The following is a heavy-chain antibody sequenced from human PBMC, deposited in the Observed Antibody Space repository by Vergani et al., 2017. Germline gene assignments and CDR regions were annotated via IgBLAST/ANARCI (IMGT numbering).Heavy chain of an antibody. CDR3: ARGVAARLGGGLY. Sequence: QVQLQESGPGLVKPSETLSLTCTVSGGSISSYYWSWIRQPPGKGLEWIGYIYYSGSTNYNPSLKSRVTRSVDTSKNQFPLKWSSVTAADVAVYYFARGVAARLGGGLYWGQGTLVTVSS. V-gene: IGHV4-59*01. D-gene: IGHD6-6*01. CDR1: GGSISSYY. J-gene: IGHJ4*02. CDR2: IYYSGST.